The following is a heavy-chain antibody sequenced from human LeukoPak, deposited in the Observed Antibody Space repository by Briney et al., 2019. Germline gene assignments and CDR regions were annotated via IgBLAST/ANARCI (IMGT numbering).Heavy chain of an antibody. CDR2: IGGGPDDI. D-gene: IGHD3-10*01. J-gene: IGHJ4*02. CDR3: AKSLGIRGDEYYFDY. Sequence: PGGSLRLSCTTFRLTFSDYAMSWVRQAPGKGLEWVSTIGGGPDDIYYADAVKGRFTISRDNSKDTLYLQMNSLKAEDTAVYYCAKSLGIRGDEYYFDYWGQGTLVTVSS. CDR1: RLTFSDYA. V-gene: IGHV3-23*01.